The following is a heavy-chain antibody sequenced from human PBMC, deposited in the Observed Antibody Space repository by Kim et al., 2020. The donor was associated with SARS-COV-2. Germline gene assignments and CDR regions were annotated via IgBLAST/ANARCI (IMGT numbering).Heavy chain of an antibody. V-gene: IGHV4-39*01. Sequence: SETLSLTCTVSGGSISSSSYYWGCIRQPPGKGLEWIGSIYYSGNTYYNPSLKSRVTISVDTSKNQFSLKLNSVTAADTAVYYCARTVISVVRGVKYYYGMDVWGQGTTVTVSS. CDR3: ARTVISVVRGVKYYYGMDV. CDR2: IYYSGNT. CDR1: GGSISSSSYY. J-gene: IGHJ6*02. D-gene: IGHD3-10*01.